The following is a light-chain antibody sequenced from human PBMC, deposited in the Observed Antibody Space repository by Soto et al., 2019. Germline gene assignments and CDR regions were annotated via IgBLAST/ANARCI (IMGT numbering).Light chain of an antibody. Sequence: ETSVTQFPASLSLSPGERASLSCMASPRVKNYLAWYQHNPGQAPRLLNCHASNRATGFKTRFSGSGSGTDFTLTISCLQPDDVATYYCQQYNDYSGPCGQGTKVDSK. J-gene: IGKJ1*01. V-gene: IGKV3-11*01. CDR3: QQYNDYSGP. CDR1: PRVKNY. CDR2: HAS.